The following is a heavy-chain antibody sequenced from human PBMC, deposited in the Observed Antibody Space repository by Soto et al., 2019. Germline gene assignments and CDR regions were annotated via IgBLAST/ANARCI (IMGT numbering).Heavy chain of an antibody. D-gene: IGHD2-21*01. Sequence: EVQLVESGGGLVQPGGSLRLSCVASGFTFSRYEMNWVRQAPGRGLEWVSCISSRATGIFYADSVKGRFTISRDDATNSMVIHMKTLRPEDTSVYYCAGPLSYCGYRDGYYSDYWGQVTLWTVAS. V-gene: IGHV3-48*03. CDR2: ISSRATGI. J-gene: IGHJ4*02. CDR3: AGPLSYCGYRDGYYSDY. CDR1: GFTFSRYE.